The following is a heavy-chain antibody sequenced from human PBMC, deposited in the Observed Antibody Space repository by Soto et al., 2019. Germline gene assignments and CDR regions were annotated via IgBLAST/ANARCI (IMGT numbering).Heavy chain of an antibody. D-gene: IGHD3-3*01. V-gene: IGHV3-33*01. J-gene: IGHJ6*02. Sequence: GGSLRLSCAASGFTFSSYGMHWVRQAPGKGLEWVAVIWYDGSNKYYADSVKGRFTISRDNSKNTLYLQMNSLRAEDTAAYYCARDNHATYYDFWSGYSTDYYGMDVWGQGTTVTV. CDR3: ARDNHATYYDFWSGYSTDYYGMDV. CDR2: IWYDGSNK. CDR1: GFTFSSYG.